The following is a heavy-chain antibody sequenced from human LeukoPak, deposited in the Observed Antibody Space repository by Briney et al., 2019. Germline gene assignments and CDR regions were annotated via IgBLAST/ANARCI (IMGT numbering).Heavy chain of an antibody. CDR2: IYYSGST. V-gene: IGHV4-59*08. D-gene: IGHD3-16*02. CDR1: GGSISSYY. CDR3: ARVNVITFGGVIVRPYYFDY. Sequence: PSETLSLTCTVSGGSISSYYWSWIRQPPGKGLEWIGYIYYSGSTNYNPSLKSRVTISVDTSKNQFSLKLSSVTAADTAVYYCARVNVITFGGVIVRPYYFDYWGPGTLVTVSS. J-gene: IGHJ4*02.